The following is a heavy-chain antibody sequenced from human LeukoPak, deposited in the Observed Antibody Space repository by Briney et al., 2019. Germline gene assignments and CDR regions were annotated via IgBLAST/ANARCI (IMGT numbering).Heavy chain of an antibody. V-gene: IGHV3-30*18. CDR1: GFTFSSYG. CDR2: ISYDGSNK. J-gene: IGHJ4*02. CDR3: AKDTSQSY. Sequence: GGPLRLSCAASGFTFSSYGMHWVRQAPGKGLEWVAVISYDGSNKYYADSVKGRFTISRDNSKNTLYLQMNSLRAEDTAVYYCAKDTSQSYWGQGTLVTVSS.